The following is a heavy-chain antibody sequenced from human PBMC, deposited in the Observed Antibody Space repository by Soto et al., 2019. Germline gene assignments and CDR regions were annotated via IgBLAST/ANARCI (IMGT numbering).Heavy chain of an antibody. CDR1: GFTVSSNY. V-gene: IGHV3-53*01. CDR2: IYGGANT. Sequence: GGSLRLSCAASGFTVSSNYMSWVRQPPGKGLEWVSVIYGGANTDYADSEKGRSTIPRDNSKRTVYLQMNSLRAEDTGVYYCARARDGYNFLYEPTWGQGTLVTVSS. CDR3: ARARDGYNFLYEPT. J-gene: IGHJ4*02. D-gene: IGHD5-12*01.